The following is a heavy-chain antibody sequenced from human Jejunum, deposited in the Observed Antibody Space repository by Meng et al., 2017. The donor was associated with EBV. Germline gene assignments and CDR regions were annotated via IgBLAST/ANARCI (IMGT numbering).Heavy chain of an antibody. J-gene: IGHJ4*02. CDR2: IYHIGST. D-gene: IGHD4-17*01. V-gene: IGHV4-30-2*01. CDR1: GDSITRGAYL. Sequence: QLQLADAGSGLVKPSTTLSLPCAVSGDSITRGAYLWSWIRQPPGKGLEWSGNIYHIGSTYYNPSLKSRVTISVDRSKNQFSLKLTSVTAADTAVYYCARGGPDFGDYVPFDYWGQGTLVTVSS. CDR3: ARGGPDFGDYVPFDY.